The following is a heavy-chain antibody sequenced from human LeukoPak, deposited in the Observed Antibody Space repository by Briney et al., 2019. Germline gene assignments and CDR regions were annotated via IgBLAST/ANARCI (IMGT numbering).Heavy chain of an antibody. CDR1: GYTFTSYY. V-gene: IGHV1-46*03. CDR3: ARDLQDSKNCGGDCYSFSY. CDR2: INPSGGST. Sequence: GTSVKVSCKASGYTFTSYYMDWVRQAPGQGLEWMGIINPSGGSTSYAQKFQGRVTMTRDTSTSTVYMELSSLGSEDTAGYYCARDLQDSKNCGGDCYSFSYWGRGTLVTVSS. D-gene: IGHD2-21*01. J-gene: IGHJ4*02.